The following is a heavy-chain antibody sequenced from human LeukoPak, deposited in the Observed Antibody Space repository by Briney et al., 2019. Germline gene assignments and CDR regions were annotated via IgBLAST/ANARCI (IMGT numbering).Heavy chain of an antibody. J-gene: IGHJ4*02. D-gene: IGHD6-13*01. V-gene: IGHV1-2*02. CDR1: GYTFTGYY. CDR2: INPNSGGT. CDR3: ARDRLISAAGSFDY. Sequence: GASVTVSCKASGYTFTGYYMHWVRQARGQGREELGWINPNSGGTNYAQKFQGRVTMTRDTSISTAFMELSRLTSDDTAVYYCARDRLISAAGSFDYWGQGTLVTVSS.